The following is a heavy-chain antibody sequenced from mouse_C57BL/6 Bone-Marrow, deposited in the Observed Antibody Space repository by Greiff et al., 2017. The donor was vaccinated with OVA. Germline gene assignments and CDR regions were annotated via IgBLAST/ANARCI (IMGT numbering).Heavy chain of an antibody. D-gene: IGHD1-1*01. J-gene: IGHJ1*03. V-gene: IGHV3-6*01. CDR1: GYSITSGYY. Sequence: EVQLQQSGPGLVKPSQSLSLTCSVTGYSITSGYYWNWIRQFPGNKLEWMGYISYDGSNNYNPSLKNRISITRDPSKNPFFLKLNSVTTGDTATYYCARGETTGSSYDTYFDVWGTGTTVTVSS. CDR3: ARGETTGSSYDTYFDV. CDR2: ISYDGSN.